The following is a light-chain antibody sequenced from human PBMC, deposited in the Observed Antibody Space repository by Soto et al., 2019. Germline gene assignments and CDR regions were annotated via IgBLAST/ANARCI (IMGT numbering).Light chain of an antibody. J-gene: IGLJ2*01. CDR2: EGS. CDR1: SSDIGSYNL. CDR3: CSFAGSGPI. Sequence: QSALTQPASVSGSPGQSITISCNGTSSDIGSYNLVSWYQQHPGKAPKLMIYEGSKRPSGVSNRFSGSKSGNTASLTISGLQAEDEADYYCCSFAGSGPIFGGGTKVTVL. V-gene: IGLV2-23*01.